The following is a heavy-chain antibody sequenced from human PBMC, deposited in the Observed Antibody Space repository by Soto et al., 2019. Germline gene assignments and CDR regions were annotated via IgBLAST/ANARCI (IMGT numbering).Heavy chain of an antibody. V-gene: IGHV1-2*04. J-gene: IGHJ4*02. D-gene: IGHD6-19*01. CDR3: ARGQGSGWYEDLDY. CDR2: INPNSGGT. CDR1: GYAFIAYH. Sequence: QVQLLQSGAEVKKPGASVKFSCKASGYAFIAYHMHWVRQAPGQGLEWMGWINPNSGGTNFAQKFQDWITMTRDTSINTVYVELRRLKADDTAVYYCARGQGSGWYEDLDYWGQGTLGTVSS.